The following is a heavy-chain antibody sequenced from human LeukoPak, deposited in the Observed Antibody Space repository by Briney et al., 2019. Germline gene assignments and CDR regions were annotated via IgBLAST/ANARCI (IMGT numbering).Heavy chain of an antibody. J-gene: IGHJ6*03. CDR1: GFTFSSYS. V-gene: IGHV3-48*04. CDR3: ATGWDYMDV. Sequence: PGGSLRLSCAASGFTFSSYSMNWVRQAPGKGLEWVSYISISSSTIHYADSVKGRFTISRDNAKNSVYLQMNSLRAEDTVVYYCATGWDYMDVWGKGTTVTVSS. D-gene: IGHD1-26*01. CDR2: ISISSSTI.